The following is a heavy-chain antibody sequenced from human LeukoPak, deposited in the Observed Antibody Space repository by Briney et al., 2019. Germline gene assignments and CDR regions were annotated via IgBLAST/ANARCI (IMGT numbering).Heavy chain of an antibody. CDR1: GGSISSYY. D-gene: IGHD1-20*01. CDR3: ARGGYNWNLGPYYYYYMDV. V-gene: IGHV4-59*01. J-gene: IGHJ6*03. CDR2: IYYSGST. Sequence: PSETLSLTCTVSGGSISSYYWSWIRQPPGKGLEWIGYIYYSGSTNYNPSLKSRVTISVDTSKNQFSLKLSSVTAADTAVYYCARGGYNWNLGPYYYYYMDVWGKGTTVTVYS.